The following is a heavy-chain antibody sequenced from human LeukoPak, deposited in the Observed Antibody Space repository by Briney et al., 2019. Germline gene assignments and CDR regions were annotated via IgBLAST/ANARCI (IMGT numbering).Heavy chain of an antibody. D-gene: IGHD3-22*01. CDR1: GGSISSYY. J-gene: IGHJ4*02. Sequence: SETLSFTCTVSGGSISSYYWSWIRQPPGKGLEWIGYIYYSGSTNYNPSLKSRVTISVDTSKNQFSLKLSSVTAADTAVYYCAGASYDSSGVHWGQGTLVTVSS. CDR2: IYYSGST. CDR3: AGASYDSSGVH. V-gene: IGHV4-59*01.